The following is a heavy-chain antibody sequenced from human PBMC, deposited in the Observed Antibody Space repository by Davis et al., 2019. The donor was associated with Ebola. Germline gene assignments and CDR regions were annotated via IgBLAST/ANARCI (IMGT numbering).Heavy chain of an antibody. CDR1: GYTFSGYA. CDR2: INVYNGHT. V-gene: IGHV1-18*01. D-gene: IGHD4-17*01. CDR3: ARDATTVTTIWFDP. J-gene: IGHJ5*02. Sequence: AASVKVSCKTSGYTFSGYAISWVRQAPGQGLEWIGRINVYNGHTNYAQNFQGRVTVSTDTSTSIAYMELRSLRSDDTALYYCARDATTVTTIWFDPWCQGTLVTVSS.